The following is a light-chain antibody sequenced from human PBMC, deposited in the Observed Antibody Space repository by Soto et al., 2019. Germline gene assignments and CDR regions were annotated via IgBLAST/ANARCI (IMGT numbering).Light chain of an antibody. V-gene: IGKV3-15*01. CDR3: QQYNSWPPIT. Sequence: EIVMTQSPSTLSVSTGEGTTLSCTASQSVRTKLAWYQQKAGQAPRLLIYGASTRATGVPDRFSGSGSGTEFTLTISSLQSEDFAVYYCQQYNSWPPITFGQGTRLEI. CDR1: QSVRTK. J-gene: IGKJ5*01. CDR2: GAS.